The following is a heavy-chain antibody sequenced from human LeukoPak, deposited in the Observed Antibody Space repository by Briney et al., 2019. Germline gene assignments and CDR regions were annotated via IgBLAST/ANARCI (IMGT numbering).Heavy chain of an antibody. Sequence: GGSLRLSCAASGFTFSSYGMHWVRQAPGKGLEWVAVISYDGSNKYYADSVKGRFTISRDNSKNTLYLQMNSLRAEDTAVYYCAKDTYYYDSSGSLGHYWGQGTLVTVSS. D-gene: IGHD3-22*01. CDR1: GFTFSSYG. CDR2: ISYDGSNK. V-gene: IGHV3-30*18. J-gene: IGHJ4*02. CDR3: AKDTYYYDSSGSLGHY.